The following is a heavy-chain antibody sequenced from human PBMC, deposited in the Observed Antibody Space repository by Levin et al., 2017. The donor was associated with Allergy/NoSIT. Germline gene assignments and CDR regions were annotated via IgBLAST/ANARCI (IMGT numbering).Heavy chain of an antibody. J-gene: IGHJ4*01. CDR3: ARSEPGYTSGWFRFDY. V-gene: IGHV3-30*01. Sequence: QAGGSLRLSCAVSGFTFSSYAMHWVRQAPGKGLEWVAVIAYDGSKQYYADSVKGRFTISRDNSKNTLSLQMDSLRPEDTAVYYCARSEPGYTSGWFRFDYWGQGTLVTVSS. CDR2: IAYDGSKQ. CDR1: GFTFSSYA. D-gene: IGHD6-19*01.